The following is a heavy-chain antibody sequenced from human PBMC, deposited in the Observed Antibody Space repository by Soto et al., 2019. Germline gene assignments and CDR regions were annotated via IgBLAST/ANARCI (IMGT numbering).Heavy chain of an antibody. J-gene: IGHJ3*02. Sequence: QVQLVQSGAEVKKPGSSLKVSCKASGGTFSSYAISWVRQAPGQGLEWMGGIIPIFGTANYAQKFQGRVTITADKSTSTAYMELSSLRSEDTAVYDCARDRSGSSARAFDIWGQGTMVTVSS. CDR1: GGTFSSYA. V-gene: IGHV1-69*06. CDR2: IIPIFGTA. CDR3: ARDRSGSSARAFDI. D-gene: IGHD1-26*01.